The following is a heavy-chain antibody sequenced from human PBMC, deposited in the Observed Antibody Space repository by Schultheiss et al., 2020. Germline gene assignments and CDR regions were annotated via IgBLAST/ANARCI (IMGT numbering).Heavy chain of an antibody. CDR1: GYTFTSYG. D-gene: IGHD3-16*01. Sequence: ASVKVSCKASGYTFTSYGISWVRQAPGQGLEWMGGFDPEDGETIYAQKFQGRVTMTEDTSTDTAYMELSSLRSEDTAVYYCATGDLGYYYYMDVWGKGTTVTVSS. V-gene: IGHV1-24*01. J-gene: IGHJ6*03. CDR2: FDPEDGET. CDR3: ATGDLGYYYYMDV.